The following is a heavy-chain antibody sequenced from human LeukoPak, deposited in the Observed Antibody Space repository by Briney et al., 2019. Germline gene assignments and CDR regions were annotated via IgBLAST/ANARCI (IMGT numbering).Heavy chain of an antibody. J-gene: IGHJ4*02. CDR3: ATYRQVLLPFES. D-gene: IGHD2-8*02. Sequence: GGSLRLSCAASGITFSGYGMHWVRQAPGKGLEWVANIKQDGSEKYYVDSVKGRFTISRDNAKNSLYLQMNSLRAEDTAIYYCATYRQVLLPFESWGQGTLVTVSS. V-gene: IGHV3-7*03. CDR2: IKQDGSEK. CDR1: GITFSGYG.